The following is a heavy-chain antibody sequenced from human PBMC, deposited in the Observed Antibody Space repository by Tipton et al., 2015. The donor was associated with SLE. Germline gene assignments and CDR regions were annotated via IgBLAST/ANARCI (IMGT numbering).Heavy chain of an antibody. CDR3: ARGELIEGFDP. D-gene: IGHD3-22*01. V-gene: IGHV4-39*07. J-gene: IGHJ5*02. CDR1: GGSITSSNVY. CDR2: VHHTGGN. Sequence: TLSLTCTVSGGSITSSNVYWGWVRQPPGKGLEWVGEVHHTGGNNYNPSLRSRVTISMDTSKSQFSLTLKSVTAADTAVYFCARGELIEGFDPWGQGTLATVAA.